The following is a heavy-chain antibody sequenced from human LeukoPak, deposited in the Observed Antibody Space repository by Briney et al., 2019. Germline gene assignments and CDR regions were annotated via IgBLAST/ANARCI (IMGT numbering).Heavy chain of an antibody. J-gene: IGHJ6*02. V-gene: IGHV4-59*01. CDR2: IYYSGST. D-gene: IGHD3-3*01. CDR3: ARGGGGYYDFWSGYYARDYYYYGMDV. Sequence: SETLSLTCAAYGGSFSGYYWSWIRQPPGKGLEWIGYIYYSGSTNYNPSLKSRVTISVDTSKNQFSLKLSSVTAADTAVYYCARGGGGYYDFWSGYYARDYYYYGMDVWGQGTTVTVSS. CDR1: GGSFSGYY.